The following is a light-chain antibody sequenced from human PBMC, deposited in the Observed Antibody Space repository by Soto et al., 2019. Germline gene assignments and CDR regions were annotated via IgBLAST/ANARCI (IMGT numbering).Light chain of an antibody. Sequence: DIQMTQSPSTLSASVGDRVSITCRASQSISRQLAWYQQKPGKAPNLLIYQASNLETGVPSRFTGSGSGTEFTLTSSSLQPEDLATYYCLQDQSYWTFGQGTKVEVK. V-gene: IGKV1-5*03. CDR1: QSISRQ. J-gene: IGKJ1*01. CDR3: LQDQSYWT. CDR2: QAS.